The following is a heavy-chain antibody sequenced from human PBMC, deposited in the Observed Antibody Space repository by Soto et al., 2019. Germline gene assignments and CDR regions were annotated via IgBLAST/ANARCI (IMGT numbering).Heavy chain of an antibody. Sequence: ASVKVSCKASGYTFTSYGISCVRQAPGQGLEWMGWISAYNGNTNYAQKLQGRVTMTTDTSTSTAYMELRSLRSDDTAVYYCARDNPPYYDFWSGYYPYYYYGMDVWGQGTTVTVSS. CDR3: ARDNPPYYDFWSGYYPYYYYGMDV. V-gene: IGHV1-18*01. CDR2: ISAYNGNT. J-gene: IGHJ6*02. D-gene: IGHD3-3*01. CDR1: GYTFTSYG.